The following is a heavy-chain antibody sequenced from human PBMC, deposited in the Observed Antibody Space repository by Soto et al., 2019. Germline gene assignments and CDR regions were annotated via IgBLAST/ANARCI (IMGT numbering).Heavy chain of an antibody. J-gene: IGHJ4*02. D-gene: IGHD2-21*02. CDR1: GYTFTSYY. CDR3: GRARLHIVVVTSLHPFDF. V-gene: IGHV1-46*03. CDR2: INPSGGST. Sequence: GASVKVSCKASGYTFTSYYMHRVRQTPGQGLEWMGIINPSGGSTSYAQKFQGRVTMTRDTSTSTVYMELSSLRSEDTAVYYCGRARLHIVVVTSLHPFDFWGQGTLVTVSS.